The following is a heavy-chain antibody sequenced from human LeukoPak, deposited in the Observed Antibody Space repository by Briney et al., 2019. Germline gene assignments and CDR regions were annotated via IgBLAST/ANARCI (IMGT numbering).Heavy chain of an antibody. CDR3: ARGSSRYGDYLIDY. V-gene: IGHV1-2*06. CDR1: GYTFTGYY. D-gene: IGHD4-17*01. J-gene: IGHJ4*02. Sequence: ASVKVSCKASGYTFTGYYMHWVRQAPGQGLEWMGRINPNSGGTNYAQKFQGRVAMTRDTSISTDYMELSRLRSDDTAVYYCARGSSRYGDYLIDYWGQGTLVTVSS. CDR2: INPNSGGT.